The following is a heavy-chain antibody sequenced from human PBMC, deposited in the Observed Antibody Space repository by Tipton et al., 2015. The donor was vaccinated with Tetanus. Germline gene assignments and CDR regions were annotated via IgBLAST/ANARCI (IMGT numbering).Heavy chain of an antibody. CDR3: AKGRAAATYFFDY. D-gene: IGHD6-25*01. CDR2: IGGSGGAS. CDR1: GFTFSSYT. Sequence: VQLVQSGGGLVKPGGSLRLSCSGSGFTFSSYTFHWVRQAPGKGLECVSAIGGSGGASYYADSVKGRFTISRDNSKSTLYLQVHSLRVEDTAIDFCAKGRAAATYFFDYWGQGTPVTVSS. J-gene: IGHJ4*02. V-gene: IGHV3-23*04.